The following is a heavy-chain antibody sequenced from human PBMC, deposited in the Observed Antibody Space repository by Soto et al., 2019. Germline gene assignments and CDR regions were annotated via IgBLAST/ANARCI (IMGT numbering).Heavy chain of an antibody. CDR2: IYYSGST. J-gene: IGHJ3*02. Sequence: SETLSLTCTVSGGSISSYYWSWIRQPPGKGLEWIGYIYYSGSTNYNPSLKSRVTISVDTSKNQFSLKLSSVTAADTAVYYCARVGVVLMGMAFDIWGQGTMVTVSS. CDR1: GGSISSYY. D-gene: IGHD2-8*01. V-gene: IGHV4-59*01. CDR3: ARVGVVLMGMAFDI.